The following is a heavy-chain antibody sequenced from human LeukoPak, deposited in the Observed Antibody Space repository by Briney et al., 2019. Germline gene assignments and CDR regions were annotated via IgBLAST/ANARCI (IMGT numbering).Heavy chain of an antibody. J-gene: IGHJ4*02. CDR3: ARSGVPTARFDS. CDR2: MDYGGSA. CDR1: GGSIGSNY. Sequence: PSETLSLTCSVSGGSIGSNYWNWIRQPPGKGLEWIGYMDYGGSADYNPSLKSRVTMSVDTSNNRFSPKVTSVTTADTAIYYCARSGVPTARFDSWGQGTLVTVSS. V-gene: IGHV4-59*01. D-gene: IGHD1-1*01.